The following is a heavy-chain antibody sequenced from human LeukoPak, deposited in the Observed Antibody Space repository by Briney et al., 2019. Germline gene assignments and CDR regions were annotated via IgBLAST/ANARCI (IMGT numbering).Heavy chain of an antibody. CDR3: ARERTGESSFDY. D-gene: IGHD7-27*01. V-gene: IGHV1-69*04. Sequence: SVKVSCKASGGTFSSYTISWVRQAPGQGLEWMGRIIPILGIANYAQKFQGRVTITADKSTSTAYMELSSLRSEDTAVYYCARERTGESSFDYWGQGTLVTVSS. CDR1: GGTFSSYT. J-gene: IGHJ4*02. CDR2: IIPILGIA.